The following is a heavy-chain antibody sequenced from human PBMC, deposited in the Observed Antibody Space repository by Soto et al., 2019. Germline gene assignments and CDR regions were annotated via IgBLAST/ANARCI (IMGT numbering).Heavy chain of an antibody. CDR1: GYTFTSYG. J-gene: IGHJ4*02. D-gene: IGHD2-15*01. V-gene: IGHV1-18*01. Sequence: QVQLVQSGTEVKKPGASVKVSCKASGYTFTSYGISWVRQAPGQGLEWMGWIRGYNGNTNYAQKFQDRVTMNTDTATSSAYMYLRSLRSDDTAVYYCARLEGYWSGGSCYGGAVFDYWGQGTLVTVSS. CDR3: ARLEGYWSGGSCYGGAVFDY. CDR2: IRGYNGNT.